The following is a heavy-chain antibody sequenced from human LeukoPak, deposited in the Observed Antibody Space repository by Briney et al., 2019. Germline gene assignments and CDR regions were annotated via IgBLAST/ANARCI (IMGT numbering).Heavy chain of an antibody. D-gene: IGHD2-15*01. CDR1: GFTFSSYS. Sequence: GGSLRLSCAASGFTFSSYSMNWVRQAPGKGLEWVSYISSSSSTIYYADSVKGRFTFSRDVSKNTLYFLQMNSLRAEDTALYYCARFRMTLDAFDIWGQGTMVTVSS. CDR3: ARFRMTLDAFDI. CDR2: ISSSSSTI. J-gene: IGHJ3*02. V-gene: IGHV3-48*01.